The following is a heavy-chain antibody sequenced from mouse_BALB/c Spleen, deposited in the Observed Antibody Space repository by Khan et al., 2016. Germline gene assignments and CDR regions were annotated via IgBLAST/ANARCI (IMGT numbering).Heavy chain of an antibody. CDR2: IHPGSGGT. D-gene: IGHD2-14*01. CDR1: GYTFTDYE. J-gene: IGHJ3*01. CDR3: TNRYEAWFTY. Sequence: QVQLKESGAELVRPGASVRLSCKALGYTFTDYEMHWVKQTPVYGLEWIGGIHPGSGGTAYNQTFKGKATLTDDKSSSTAYMELSSLTSEDSAVYYCTNRYEAWFTYWGQGTLVTVSA. V-gene: IGHV1-15*01.